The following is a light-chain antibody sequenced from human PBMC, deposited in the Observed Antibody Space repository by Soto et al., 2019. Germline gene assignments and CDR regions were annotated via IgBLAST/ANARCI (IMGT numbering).Light chain of an antibody. J-gene: IGLJ2*01. Sequence: QSALTQPASVSGSPGQSITISCTGTSSDVGSYNLVSWYQQHPGKAPKLMIYEGSKRPSGVSNRFSGSKSGNTASLTISGLQAEDKADYYCSSYAARALVFAGATKLTVL. CDR1: SSDVGSYNL. V-gene: IGLV2-23*01. CDR3: SSYAARALV. CDR2: EGS.